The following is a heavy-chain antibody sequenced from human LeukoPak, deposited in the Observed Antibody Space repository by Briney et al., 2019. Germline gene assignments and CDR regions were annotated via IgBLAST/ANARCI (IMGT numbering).Heavy chain of an antibody. J-gene: IGHJ4*02. CDR3: VGGYDYVADY. Sequence: SETLSLTCTVSGGSISSYYWSWIRQPAGKGLEWIGRIYTSGSTNYNPSLKSRVTMSVDTSKNQFSMKLSSVTAADTAVYYCVGGYDYVADYWGQGTLVTVSS. V-gene: IGHV4-4*07. D-gene: IGHD5-12*01. CDR2: IYTSGST. CDR1: GGSISSYY.